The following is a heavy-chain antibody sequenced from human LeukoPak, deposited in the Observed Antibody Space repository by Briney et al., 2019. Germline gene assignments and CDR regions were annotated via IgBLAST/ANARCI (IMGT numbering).Heavy chain of an antibody. V-gene: IGHV3-7*04. J-gene: IGHJ3*01. CDR3: VRAHHPGGWFDP. Sequence: GGSLRLSCAASGFTFSSSWMTWVRQAPGKGLEWVSSRNQDGGGIHYVDSVKGRFTISRDNTKNSLYLQMNSLTAEDTAVHYCVRAHHPGGWFDPWGQGTMVTVSS. CDR2: RNQDGGGI. D-gene: IGHD3-10*01. CDR1: GFTFSSSW.